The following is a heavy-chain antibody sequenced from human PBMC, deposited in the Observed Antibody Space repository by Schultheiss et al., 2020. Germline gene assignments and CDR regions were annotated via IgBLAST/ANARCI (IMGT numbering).Heavy chain of an antibody. D-gene: IGHD3-3*02. CDR3: ARAAPDFKYSIHGNFDY. V-gene: IGHV4-59*01. CDR2: IYYSGST. Sequence: SETLSLTCTVSGGSISSYYWSWIRQPPGKGLEWIGYIYYSGSTNYNPSLKSRVTISVDTSKNQFSLKLSSVTAADTAVYYCARAAPDFKYSIHGNFDYWGQGTLVTVSS. CDR1: GGSISSYY. J-gene: IGHJ4*02.